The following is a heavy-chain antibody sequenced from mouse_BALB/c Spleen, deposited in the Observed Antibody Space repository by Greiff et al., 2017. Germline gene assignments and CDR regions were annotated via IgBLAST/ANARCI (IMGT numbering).Heavy chain of an antibody. CDR1: GFSLTSYD. D-gene: IGHD1-1*01. J-gene: IGHJ4*01. V-gene: IGHV2-9-2*01. CDR3: VRTTVVATPYAMDY. CDR2: IWTGGGT. Sequence: VKLQESGPGLVAPSQSLSITCTVSGFSLTSYDISWIRQPPGKGLEWLGVIWTGGGTNYNSAFMSRLSISKDNSKSQVFLKMNSLQTDDTAIYYCVRTTVVATPYAMDYWGQGTSVTVSS.